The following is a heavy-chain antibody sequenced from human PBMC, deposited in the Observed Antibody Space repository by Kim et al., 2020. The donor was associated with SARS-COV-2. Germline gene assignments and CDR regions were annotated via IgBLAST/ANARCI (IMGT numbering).Heavy chain of an antibody. CDR1: GFTFSSYG. J-gene: IGHJ4*02. CDR2: ISYDGSNK. CDR3: AKERYYYDSSGTEAYYFDY. Sequence: GGSLRLSCAASGFTFSSYGMHWVRQAPGKGLEWVAVISYDGSNKYYADSVKGRFTISRDNSKNTLYLQMNSLRAEDTAVYYCAKERYYYDSSGTEAYYFDYWGQGTLVTVSS. D-gene: IGHD3-22*01. V-gene: IGHV3-30*18.